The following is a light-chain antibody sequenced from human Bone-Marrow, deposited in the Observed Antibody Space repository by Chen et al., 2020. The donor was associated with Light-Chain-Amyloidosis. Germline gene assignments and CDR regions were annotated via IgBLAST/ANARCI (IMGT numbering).Light chain of an antibody. CDR3: QSYQGSSQGV. CDR1: SGSIATNY. CDR2: EDD. J-gene: IGLJ3*02. Sequence: NFMLTQPHSVSESPGKTVIISCTRSSGSIATNYVQWYQQRPGSSPTTVIYEDDQRPSGVPDRFSGSIDRSSNSASLTISGLETEDEADYYCQSYQGSSQGVFCGGTKLTVL. V-gene: IGLV6-57*01.